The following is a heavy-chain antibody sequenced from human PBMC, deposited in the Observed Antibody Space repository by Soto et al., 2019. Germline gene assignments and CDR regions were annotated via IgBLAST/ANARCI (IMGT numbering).Heavy chain of an antibody. D-gene: IGHD2-15*01. CDR1: GGSISSGDYY. CDR3: ARGLYGGKSPGSRLDI. Sequence: SETLSLTCTVSGGSISSGDYYWSWIRQPPGKGLEWIGYIYYSGSPYYNPSLKSRVTISVDTSKNQFSLKLSSVTAADTAVYYCARGLYGGKSPGSRLDIWGQGTMVTVSS. J-gene: IGHJ3*02. CDR2: IYYSGSP. V-gene: IGHV4-30-4*01.